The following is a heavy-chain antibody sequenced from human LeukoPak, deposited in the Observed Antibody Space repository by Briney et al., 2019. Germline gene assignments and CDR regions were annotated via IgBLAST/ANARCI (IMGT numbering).Heavy chain of an antibody. J-gene: IGHJ6*03. CDR3: ARSDCSSTSCPVDYYYYMDV. Sequence: SETLSLTCTVSGGSISSYYWSWIRQPPGKGLEWIGYIYYSGSTNYNPSLKSRVTISVDTSKNQFSLKLSSVTAADTAVYYCARSDCSSTSCPVDYYYYMDVWGKGTTVTVSS. CDR2: IYYSGST. D-gene: IGHD2-2*01. V-gene: IGHV4-59*01. CDR1: GGSISSYY.